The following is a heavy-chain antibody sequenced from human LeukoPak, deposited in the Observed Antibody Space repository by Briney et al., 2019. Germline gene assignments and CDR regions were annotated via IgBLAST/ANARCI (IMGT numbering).Heavy chain of an antibody. J-gene: IGHJ4*02. V-gene: IGHV3-30-3*01. CDR3: AREARYCSSTSCSPLY. D-gene: IGHD2-2*01. CDR2: ISYDGSNK. CDR1: GFTFSSYA. Sequence: GGSLRLSCAASGFTFSSYAMHWVRQAPGKGLEWVAVISYDGSNKYYADSVKGRFTISRDNSKNTLYLQMNSLRAEDTAVYYCAREARYCSSTSCSPLYWGQGTLVTVSS.